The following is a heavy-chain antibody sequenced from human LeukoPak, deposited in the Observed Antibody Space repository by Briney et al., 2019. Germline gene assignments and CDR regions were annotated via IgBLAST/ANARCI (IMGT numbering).Heavy chain of an antibody. CDR2: INAGNGNT. CDR3: ARGLSCSGNTCYAAHFDS. CDR1: GYTFTSYA. V-gene: IGHV1-3*01. D-gene: IGHD2-15*01. J-gene: IGHJ4*02. Sequence: ASVKVSCKASGYTFTSYAMHWVRQAPGQRLEWMGWINAGNGNTKYSQKFQGRVTITRDTSASTAYMELRSLRSDDTAVYYCARGLSCSGNTCYAAHFDSWGQGTLVTVSS.